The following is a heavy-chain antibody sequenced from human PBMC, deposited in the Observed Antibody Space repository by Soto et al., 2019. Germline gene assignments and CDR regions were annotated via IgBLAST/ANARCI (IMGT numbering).Heavy chain of an antibody. CDR1: GGSISSGGYY. Sequence: QVQLQESGPGLVKPSQTLSLTCTVSGGSISSGGYYWSRIRQHPGKGLEWIGYIYYSGSTHYNPSLKSRVTISVDTAKNQSSLKLSSVTAADTSVYYCARALTTVTVFDPWCQGTLVTVSS. D-gene: IGHD4-17*01. CDR3: ARALTTVTVFDP. CDR2: IYYSGST. V-gene: IGHV4-31*03. J-gene: IGHJ5*02.